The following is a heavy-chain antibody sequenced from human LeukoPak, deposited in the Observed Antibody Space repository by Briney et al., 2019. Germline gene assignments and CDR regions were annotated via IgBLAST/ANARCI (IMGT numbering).Heavy chain of an antibody. D-gene: IGHD3-9*01. CDR3: AKAGAYYDILTGYYPPLYDYYGMDV. Sequence: GGSLRLSCAASGFTFSRFDMSWVRQAPGKGLEWVAGISGSGVNKYYADSVKGRSTISRDNSKNTVYLQMNSLRADDTAVYYCAKAGAYYDILTGYYPPLYDYYGMDVWGQGTTVTVSS. J-gene: IGHJ6*02. V-gene: IGHV3-23*01. CDR2: ISGSGVNK. CDR1: GFTFSRFD.